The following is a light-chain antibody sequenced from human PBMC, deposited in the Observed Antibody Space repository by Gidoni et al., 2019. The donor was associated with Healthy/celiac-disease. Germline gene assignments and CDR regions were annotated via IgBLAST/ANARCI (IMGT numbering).Light chain of an antibody. V-gene: IGKV2-28*01. CDR1: QSLLHSNGYNY. CDR3: MQALQTPLT. CDR2: LGS. Sequence: DIVMTQSPLSLPVTPGEPASISCSSSQSLLHSNGYNYFDWYLQKPGQSPQLLIYLGSNRASGVPDRFSGSGSGTAFTLKISRVEAEDVGVYYCMQALQTPLTFGGGTKVEIQ. J-gene: IGKJ4*01.